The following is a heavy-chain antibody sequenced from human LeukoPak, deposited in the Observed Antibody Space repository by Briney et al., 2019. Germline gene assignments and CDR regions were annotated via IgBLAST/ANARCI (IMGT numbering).Heavy chain of an antibody. Sequence: SETLSLTCAVYGGSFSGYYWSWIRQPPGKGLEWIGEINHSGSTNYNPSLRSRVTISVDTSKNQFSLKLSSVTAADTAVYYCARSRVVVTAIPGAFDIWGQGTMVTVSS. D-gene: IGHD2-21*02. CDR3: ARSRVVVTAIPGAFDI. CDR1: GGSFSGYY. CDR2: INHSGST. J-gene: IGHJ3*02. V-gene: IGHV4-34*01.